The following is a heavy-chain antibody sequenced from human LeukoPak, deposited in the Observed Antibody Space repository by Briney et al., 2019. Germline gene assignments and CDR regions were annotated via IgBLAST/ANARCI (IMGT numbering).Heavy chain of an antibody. D-gene: IGHD2-21*02. J-gene: IGHJ3*02. CDR3: ARACGGDCYSGAFDI. CDR1: GGSISSYY. CDR2: IYYSGST. V-gene: IGHV4-59*01. Sequence: SETLSLTCTVSGGSISSYYWSWIRQPPGKGLEWIGYIYYSGSTNYNPSLKSRVTISVDTSKNQFSLKLSSVTAADTAVYYCARACGGDCYSGAFDIWGQGTMVTVSS.